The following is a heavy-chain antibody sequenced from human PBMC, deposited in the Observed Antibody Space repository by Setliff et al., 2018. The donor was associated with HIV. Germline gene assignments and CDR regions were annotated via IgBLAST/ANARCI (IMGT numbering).Heavy chain of an antibody. D-gene: IGHD6-13*01. CDR3: AREDAFTQQFDS. CDR2: IYTSWNT. CDR1: GGSISSGNYY. V-gene: IGHV4-61*09. Sequence: PSETLSLTCTVSGGSISSGNYYWSWIRQPAGKGLEWIGHIYTSWNTNYNPSLKSRVTISIDTSKNQFSLKLTSVTAADTAVYSCAREDAFTQQFDSWGQGILVTVSS. J-gene: IGHJ4*02.